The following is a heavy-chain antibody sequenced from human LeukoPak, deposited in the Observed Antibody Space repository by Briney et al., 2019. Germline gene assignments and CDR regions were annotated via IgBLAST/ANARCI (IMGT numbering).Heavy chain of an antibody. J-gene: IGHJ4*02. CDR2: INSDGSST. CDR3: ARFRGMMATSGYFDY. CDR1: GFTFSSYW. D-gene: IGHD5-24*01. V-gene: IGHV3-74*01. Sequence: PGGSLRLSCAASGFTFSSYWMHWVRQAPGKGLVWVSRINSDGSSTSYADSVKGRFTISRDNAKNTLYLQMNSLIAEDTAVYYCARFRGMMATSGYFDYWGQGTLVTVSS.